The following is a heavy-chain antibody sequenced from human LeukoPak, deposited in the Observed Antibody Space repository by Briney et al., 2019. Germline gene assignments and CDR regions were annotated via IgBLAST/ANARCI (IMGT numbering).Heavy chain of an antibody. CDR3: ARVVSYLFDT. CDR1: GYTFTGYY. J-gene: IGHJ5*02. CDR2: INPNSGGT. D-gene: IGHD2-8*01. V-gene: IGHV1-2*02. Sequence: ASVKVSCKASGYTFTGYYIHWVREAPGQGLEWMGWINPNSGGTNYAQKFQGRVTMTRDTSISTAYMELSRLRSDDTAVYYCARVVSYLFDTWGQGTLVTVSS.